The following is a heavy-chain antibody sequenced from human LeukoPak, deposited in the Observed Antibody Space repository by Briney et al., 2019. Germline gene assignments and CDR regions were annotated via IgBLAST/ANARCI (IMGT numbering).Heavy chain of an antibody. D-gene: IGHD3-3*01. V-gene: IGHV4-34*01. J-gene: IGHJ5*02. CDR1: GGSFSGYY. CDR3: ARGVTIFGVVIIPTQLNWFDP. Sequence: SETLSLTCAVYGGSFSGYYWSWIRQPPGKGLEWIGEINHSGSTNYNPSLKSRVTISVDTSKNQFSLKLSSVTAADTAVYYCARGVTIFGVVIIPTQLNWFDPWGQGTLVTVSS. CDR2: INHSGST.